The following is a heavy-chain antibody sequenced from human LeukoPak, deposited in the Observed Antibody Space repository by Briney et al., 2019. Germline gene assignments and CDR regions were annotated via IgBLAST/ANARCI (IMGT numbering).Heavy chain of an antibody. J-gene: IGHJ3*02. V-gene: IGHV4-38-2*02. CDR3: ARVSMVGGFDI. CDR2: IHHSGST. CDR1: GYSISSAYY. Sequence: SETLSPTCTVSGYSISSAYYWGWIRQPPGKGLEWIGSIHHSGSTDYNPSLKSRVTISGDTSKNQFSLKLSSVTAAGTAVYYCARVSMVGGFDIWGQGTMVTVSS. D-gene: IGHD2-15*01.